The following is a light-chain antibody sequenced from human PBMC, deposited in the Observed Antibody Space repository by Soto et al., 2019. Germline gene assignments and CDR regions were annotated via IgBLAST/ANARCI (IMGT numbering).Light chain of an antibody. J-gene: IGKJ2*01. CDR1: QSVSSN. CDR2: GAS. Sequence: EIVMTQSPATLSVSPGERATLSCRASQSVSSNLAWYQQKPGQAPRLLIYGASTRATGIPARFSGSGSGTEFTLTISSLQSEDFVVYYCQQYNNWPPEGTFGQGTKLEIK. V-gene: IGKV3-15*01. CDR3: QQYNNWPPEGT.